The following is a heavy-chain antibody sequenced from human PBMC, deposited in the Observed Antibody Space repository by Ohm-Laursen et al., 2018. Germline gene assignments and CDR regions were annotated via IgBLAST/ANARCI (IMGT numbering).Heavy chain of an antibody. CDR3: ARNPYDY. J-gene: IGHJ4*02. CDR1: GVTFSSYA. D-gene: IGHD1-14*01. V-gene: IGHV3-74*01. CDR2: ITSDGTST. Sequence: SLRLSCAASGVTFSSYAMNWVRQGPGEGLVWVSRITSDGTSTAYADSVRGRFTISRDTAKNTLYLQMNSLRVEDTAVYYCARNPYDYWGQGTLVTVSS.